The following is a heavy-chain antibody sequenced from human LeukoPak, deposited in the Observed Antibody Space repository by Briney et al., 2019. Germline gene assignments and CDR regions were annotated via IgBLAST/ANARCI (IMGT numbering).Heavy chain of an antibody. CDR1: GGSFSDNY. CDR2: INHSGST. D-gene: IGHD2-15*01. V-gene: IGHV4-34*01. CDR3: ARGGMTPDY. Sequence: SETLSLTCAVYGGSFSDNYWNWIRQPPGKGLEWIGEINHSGSTNYNPSLKSRVTISVDTSKNQFSLKLSSVTAADTAVYYCARGGMTPDYWGQGTLVTVSS. J-gene: IGHJ4*02.